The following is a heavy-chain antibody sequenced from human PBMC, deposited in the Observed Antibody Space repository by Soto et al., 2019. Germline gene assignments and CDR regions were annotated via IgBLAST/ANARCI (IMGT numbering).Heavy chain of an antibody. J-gene: IGHJ6*02. V-gene: IGHV5-51*01. Sequence: PGESLKISCKGSGYSFTSYWIGWVRQMPGKGLEWMGIIYPGDSDTRYSPSFQGQVTISADKSISTAYLQWSSLKASDTAMYYCARRISGSEVLYYYYGMDVWGQGTTVTVSS. CDR3: ARRISGSEVLYYYYGMDV. D-gene: IGHD6-19*01. CDR2: IYPGDSDT. CDR1: GYSFTSYW.